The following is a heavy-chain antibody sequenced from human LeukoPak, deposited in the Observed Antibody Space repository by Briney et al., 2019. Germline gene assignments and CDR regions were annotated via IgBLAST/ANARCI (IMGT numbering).Heavy chain of an antibody. CDR2: ISYDGSNK. CDR1: GFTFSSYG. Sequence: GRSLRLSCAASGFTFSSYGMHWVRQAPGKGLEWVAVISYDGSNKYYAASVKGRFTISRDNSKNTLYLQMNSLRAEDTAVYYCAKEARGYLWGQGTLVTVSS. CDR3: AKEARGYL. D-gene: IGHD5-18*01. J-gene: IGHJ4*02. V-gene: IGHV3-30*18.